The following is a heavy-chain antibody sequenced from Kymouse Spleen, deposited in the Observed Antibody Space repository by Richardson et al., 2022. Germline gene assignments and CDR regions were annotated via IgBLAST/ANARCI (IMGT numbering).Heavy chain of an antibody. CDR2: INHSGST. CDR3: ARDPYSSSSDY. CDR1: GGSFSGYY. V-gene: IGHV4-34*01. J-gene: IGHJ4*02. D-gene: IGHD6-6*01. Sequence: QVQLQQWGAGLLKPSETLSLTCAVYGGSFSGYYWSWIRQPPGKGLEWIGEINHSGSTNYNPSLKSRVTISVDTSKNQFSLKLSSVTAADTAVYYCARDPYSSSSDYWGQGTLVTVSS.